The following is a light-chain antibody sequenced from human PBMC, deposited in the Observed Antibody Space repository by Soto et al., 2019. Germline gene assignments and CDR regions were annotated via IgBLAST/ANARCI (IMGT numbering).Light chain of an antibody. Sequence: VMTQSPATLSVSPGERATLSCRASQNLRSSLAWYQQNPGQAPRLLIYGASTRATGIPARFSGSGSGTEFTLTISSLQSEDFAVYFCQQYNIWPQTFGQGTKVDIK. J-gene: IGKJ1*01. CDR3: QQYNIWPQT. CDR2: GAS. V-gene: IGKV3-15*01. CDR1: QNLRSS.